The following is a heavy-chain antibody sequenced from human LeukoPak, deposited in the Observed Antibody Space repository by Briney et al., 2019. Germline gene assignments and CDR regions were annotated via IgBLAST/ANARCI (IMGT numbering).Heavy chain of an antibody. CDR1: GDSISRTY. CDR3: ARAREYDSSGYSREILTYYFDY. Sequence: SETLSLTCSVSGDSISRTYWSWIRQPAEKGLEWIGRIYNTESTNYNPSLESRVTMSVDTSKNQFSLKLTSVTAADTAVYYCARAREYDSSGYSREILTYYFDYWGQGTLVTVSS. CDR2: IYNTEST. J-gene: IGHJ4*02. V-gene: IGHV4-4*07. D-gene: IGHD3-22*01.